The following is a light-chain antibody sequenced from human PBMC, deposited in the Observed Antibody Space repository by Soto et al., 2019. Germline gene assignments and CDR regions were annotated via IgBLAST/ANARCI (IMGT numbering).Light chain of an antibody. J-gene: IGKJ1*01. Sequence: EIVMTQSPATLSVSPGERATLSCRASQSISNNLAWYHQRPGQAPRLLIYGASTRATGIPARFSGSGSGTEFTLTISSLHSDDFAVYYCQKYNNWWTFGQGTRVEIK. V-gene: IGKV3-15*01. CDR1: QSISNN. CDR3: QKYNNWWT. CDR2: GAS.